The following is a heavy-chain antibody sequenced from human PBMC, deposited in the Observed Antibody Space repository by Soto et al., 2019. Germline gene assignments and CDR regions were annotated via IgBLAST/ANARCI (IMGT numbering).Heavy chain of an antibody. Sequence: GASVRVSCKASGGTFSSYAISSVREAPGQGLEWMGGMIPIFGTANYAQKFQSKVTITADASTSTAYMELSSLRSGDTAVYYCARADYAFWSGYSHDAFEIWGQGTMDTVSS. CDR1: GGTFSSYA. CDR2: MIPIFGTA. CDR3: ARADYAFWSGYSHDAFEI. J-gene: IGHJ3*02. V-gene: IGHV1-69*13. D-gene: IGHD3-3*01.